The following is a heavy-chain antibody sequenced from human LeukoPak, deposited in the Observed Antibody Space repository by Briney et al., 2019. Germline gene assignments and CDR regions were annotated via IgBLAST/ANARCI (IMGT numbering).Heavy chain of an antibody. Sequence: SVKVSCKASGGTLTNYAINWVRQAPGQGLEWMGRIIPVVDIAKYAQKFQGSVTITADQSTNTAYIELSSLRSADTAIYYCARGKQTALFVFDYCGQGTLVTVSS. V-gene: IGHV1-69*04. D-gene: IGHD5-18*01. CDR2: IIPVVDIA. J-gene: IGHJ4*02. CDR1: GGTLTNYA. CDR3: ARGKQTALFVFDY.